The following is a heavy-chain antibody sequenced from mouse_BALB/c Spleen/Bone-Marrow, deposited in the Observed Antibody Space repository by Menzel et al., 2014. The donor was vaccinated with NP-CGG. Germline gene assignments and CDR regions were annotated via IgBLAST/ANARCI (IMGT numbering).Heavy chain of an antibody. D-gene: IGHD1-1*01. CDR3: AKQILHGFGY. CDR2: ISSGGGST. Sequence: EVKLVESGGGLVKPGGSLKLSCAASGFAFSSYDMSWVRQTPEKRLEWVAYISSGGGSTNYAHTVKGRFTISRDNAKHTLYLQMSRLKSEDTAMYYCAKQILHGFGYWGQGTPVTVSA. J-gene: IGHJ3*02. V-gene: IGHV5-12-1*01. CDR1: GFAFSSYD.